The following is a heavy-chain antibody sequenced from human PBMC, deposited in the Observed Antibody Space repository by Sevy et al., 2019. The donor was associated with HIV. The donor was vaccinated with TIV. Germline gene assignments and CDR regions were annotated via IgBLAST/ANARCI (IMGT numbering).Heavy chain of an antibody. D-gene: IGHD3-22*01. CDR1: GFTFSSYG. Sequence: GGSLRLSCAASGFTFSSYGMHWVRQAPGKGLEWVAVIWYDGSNKYYADSVKGRFTISRDNSKNTLYLQMNSLRAEDTAVYYCARDRYYDSSGYYFDYWGRGTLVTVSS. J-gene: IGHJ4*02. V-gene: IGHV3-33*01. CDR3: ARDRYYDSSGYYFDY. CDR2: IWYDGSNK.